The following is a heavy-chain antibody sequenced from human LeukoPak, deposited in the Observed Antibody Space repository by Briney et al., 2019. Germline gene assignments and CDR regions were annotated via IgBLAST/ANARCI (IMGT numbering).Heavy chain of an antibody. V-gene: IGHV3-30*04. J-gene: IGHJ4*02. CDR3: ARDPMEQQLVLYFDY. CDR1: GFTFSSYA. Sequence: GGSLRLSCAASGFTFSSYAMHWVRQAPGKGLEWVAVISYDGSNKYYADSVKGRFTISRDNSKNTLYLQMNSLRAEDTAVYYCARDPMEQQLVLYFDYWGQGTLVTVSS. D-gene: IGHD6-13*01. CDR2: ISYDGSNK.